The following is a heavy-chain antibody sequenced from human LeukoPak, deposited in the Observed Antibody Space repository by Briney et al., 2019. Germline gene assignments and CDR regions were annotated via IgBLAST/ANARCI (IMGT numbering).Heavy chain of an antibody. CDR2: IYYSGST. CDR3: AGTTPRITMVRGVIIGVFDY. J-gene: IGHJ4*02. V-gene: IGHV4-59*12. CDR1: GGSISSYY. D-gene: IGHD3-10*01. Sequence: PSETLSLTCTVSGGSISSYYWSWIRQPPGKGLEWIGYIYYSGSTNYEPSVKSRVTISVDTSKNQFSLKLSSVTAADTAVYYCAGTTPRITMVRGVIIGVFDYWGQGTLVTVSS.